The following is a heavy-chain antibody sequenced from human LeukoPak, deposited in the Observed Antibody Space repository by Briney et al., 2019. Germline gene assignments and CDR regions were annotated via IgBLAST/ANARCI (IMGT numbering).Heavy chain of an antibody. CDR1: GGSISSNSYY. D-gene: IGHD2-8*01. Sequence: PSETLSLTCTVSGGSISSNSYYWGWIRQPPGKGLEWIGSIYYSGSTYYNPSLKSRVTISVDTSKNQFSLKLSSVTAADTAVYYCARRANFCTNGVCYYEFQHWGQGTLVTVSS. V-gene: IGHV4-39*01. CDR3: ARRANFCTNGVCYYEFQH. J-gene: IGHJ1*01. CDR2: IYYSGST.